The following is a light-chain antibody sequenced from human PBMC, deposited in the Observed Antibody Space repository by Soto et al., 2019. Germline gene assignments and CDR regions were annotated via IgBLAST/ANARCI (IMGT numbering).Light chain of an antibody. CDR3: QQHGSSPRVT. CDR1: PGIGDT. Sequence: EVVMRPSPATMSVSPGAGAALSGRARPGIGDTLAWYQHKPGQTPRLLIYGASSRATGIPDRFSGSGSGTDFTLTISRLEPEDFAVYYCQQHGSSPRVTFGPGTKVDIK. J-gene: IGKJ3*01. CDR2: GAS. V-gene: IGKV3-20*01.